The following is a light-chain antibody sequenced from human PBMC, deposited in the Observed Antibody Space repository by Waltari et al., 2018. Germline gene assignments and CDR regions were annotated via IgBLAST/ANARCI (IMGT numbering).Light chain of an antibody. J-gene: IGLJ3*02. Sequence: QPVLTQSPSASASLGASVQLTCTPRSEFSSYAVVCHQQQPEKGPRYLMKVNSDGTHTKGDGIPDRFSGSSSGAERYLTLSSLQSDDEADYYCQTRGTGVQWVFGGGSKVTVL. CDR2: VNSDGTH. CDR3: QTRGTGVQWV. V-gene: IGLV4-69*01. CDR1: SEFSSYA.